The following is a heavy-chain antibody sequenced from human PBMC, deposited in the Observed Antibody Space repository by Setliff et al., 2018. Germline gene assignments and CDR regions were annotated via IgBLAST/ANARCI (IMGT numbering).Heavy chain of an antibody. D-gene: IGHD3-22*01. V-gene: IGHV4-34*01. Sequence: PSETLSLTCAVYGGSFGGYYWNWICQAPGKGLEWIGEINHRGTTSYTPSLKGRVTISVDTSKNLFSLKLSSVTAADTAVYFCARGPRFDYESPTYRRRFDPWGQGTAVTVSS. CDR2: INHRGTT. J-gene: IGHJ5*02. CDR3: ARGPRFDYESPTYRRRFDP. CDR1: GGSFGGYY.